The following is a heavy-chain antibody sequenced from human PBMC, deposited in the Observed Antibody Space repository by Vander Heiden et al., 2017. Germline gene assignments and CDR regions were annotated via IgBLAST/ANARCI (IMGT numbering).Heavy chain of an antibody. CDR3: ARVYGDYLFDY. Sequence: QLQLQESGPGLARPSDHLSLACTVSGCSISSNTYYSRRIRPPPGEGLESSGSIYYSRSTYYNPSLKSRVTIAVDRSKNQFSLKVSSVTAADTAVYYCARVYGDYLFDYWGQGTLVTVSS. J-gene: IGHJ4*02. V-gene: IGHV4-39*01. CDR2: IYYSRST. D-gene: IGHD4-17*01. CDR1: GCSISSNTYY.